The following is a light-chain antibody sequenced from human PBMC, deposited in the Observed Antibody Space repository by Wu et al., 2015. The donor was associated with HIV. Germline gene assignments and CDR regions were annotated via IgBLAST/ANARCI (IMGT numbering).Light chain of an antibody. CDR1: QSVGIN. CDR2: GAS. Sequence: EVVLTQSPGTLSVFPGEGVTLFCKASQSVGINLAWYQQKPAQVPRLLIYGASDRATGIPVRFSGSGFGTEFALNISSLQTEDFAIYYCQQYSDWPRTFGQGTKVEI. CDR3: QQYSDWPRT. V-gene: IGKV3-15*01. J-gene: IGKJ1*01.